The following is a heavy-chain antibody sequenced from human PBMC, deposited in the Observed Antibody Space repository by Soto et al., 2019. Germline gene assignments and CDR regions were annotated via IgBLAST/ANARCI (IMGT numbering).Heavy chain of an antibody. CDR3: ARRHYYDSSGYMGAFDI. Sequence: LGESLKISCKGSGYSFTSYWIGWVRQMPGKGLGWMGIIYPGDSDTRYSPSFQGQVTISADKSISTAYLQWSSLKASDTAMYYCARRHYYDSSGYMGAFDIWGKGTMVTVSS. J-gene: IGHJ3*02. V-gene: IGHV5-51*01. CDR1: GYSFTSYW. D-gene: IGHD3-22*01. CDR2: IYPGDSDT.